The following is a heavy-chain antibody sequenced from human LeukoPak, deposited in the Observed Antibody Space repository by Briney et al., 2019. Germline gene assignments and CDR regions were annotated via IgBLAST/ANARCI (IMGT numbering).Heavy chain of an antibody. CDR1: GGSISSSSYY. V-gene: IGHV4-39*01. J-gene: IGHJ5*02. D-gene: IGHD1-26*01. CDR2: MSYSGST. CDR3: ARVAYSGTYSWFDP. Sequence: PSETLSLTCTVSGGSISSSSYYWGWIRQPPGKGLEWIGSMSYSGSTYYNPSLKSRVTISVATSKNQFSLKLSSVTAADTADCARVAYSGTYSWFDPWGQGSLVTVSS.